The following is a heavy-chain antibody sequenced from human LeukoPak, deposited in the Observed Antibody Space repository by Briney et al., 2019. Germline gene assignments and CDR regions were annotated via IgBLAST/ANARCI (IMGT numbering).Heavy chain of an antibody. Sequence: GGSLRLSCAASGFTFSNYWMHWVRQAPGKGLVWVSRINNDGRSTSYADSVKGRFTISRDNAKNTLYLQMNSLRAEDTAVYYCARGYYDSSGYYLIDYWGQGTLVTVSS. D-gene: IGHD3-22*01. CDR1: GFTFSNYW. J-gene: IGHJ4*02. CDR2: INNDGRST. V-gene: IGHV3-74*01. CDR3: ARGYYDSSGYYLIDY.